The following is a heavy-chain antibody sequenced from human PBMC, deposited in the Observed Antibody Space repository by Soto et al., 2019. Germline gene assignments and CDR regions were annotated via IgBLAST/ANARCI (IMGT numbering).Heavy chain of an antibody. CDR1: GGSISSYY. J-gene: IGHJ4*02. Sequence: SETLSLTYTVSGGSISSYYWSWIRQPPGKGLEWIGYIYYSGSTNYNPSLKSRVTISVDTSKNQFSLKLSSVTAADTAVYYCAGGRDSSGYYSLLGYWGQGTLVTVSS. V-gene: IGHV4-59*01. D-gene: IGHD3-22*01. CDR3: AGGRDSSGYYSLLGY. CDR2: IYYSGST.